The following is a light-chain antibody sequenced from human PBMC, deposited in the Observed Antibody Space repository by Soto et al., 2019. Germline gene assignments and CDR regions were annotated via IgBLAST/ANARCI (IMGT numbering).Light chain of an antibody. J-gene: IGKJ2*01. CDR3: QHLNSFPYT. CDR1: QAIRTY. CDR2: AAS. Sequence: IQLTQSPSSLSASVGDRVIITCRASQAIRTYLAWYQQKPGKAPKLLIYAASTLQSGVPSRFSGSGSGTHFTLTISSLQPEDFATYYCQHLNSFPYTFGQGTELEIK. V-gene: IGKV1-9*01.